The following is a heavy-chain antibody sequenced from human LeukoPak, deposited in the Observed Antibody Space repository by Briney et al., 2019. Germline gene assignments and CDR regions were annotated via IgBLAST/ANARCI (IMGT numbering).Heavy chain of an antibody. CDR2: ISGSGGST. CDR3: AKKGLRGSSWATGGDY. J-gene: IGHJ4*02. V-gene: IGHV3-23*01. D-gene: IGHD6-13*01. Sequence: GGSLRLSCAASGFTFSSYAMSWVRQAPGKGLEWVSAISGSGGSTYYADSVKGRFTISRDNSKNTLYLQMNSLRAEDTAVYYCAKKGLRGSSWATGGDYWGQGTLVTVSS. CDR1: GFTFSSYA.